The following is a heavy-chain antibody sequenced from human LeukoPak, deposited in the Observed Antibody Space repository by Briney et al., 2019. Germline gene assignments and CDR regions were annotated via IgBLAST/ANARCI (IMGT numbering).Heavy chain of an antibody. V-gene: IGHV3-11*01. CDR3: ARDTNNGLDV. CDR1: GFTFSDYY. CDR2: ISSSGSTI. D-gene: IGHD1-14*01. Sequence: PGGSLRLSCAASGFTFSDYYMSWIRQAPGKGLEWVSYISSSGSTIYYADSVRGRFTITRDNAQNFMSLQMNNLKPEDTAVYYCARDTNNGLDVWGRGTTVTVS. J-gene: IGHJ6*02.